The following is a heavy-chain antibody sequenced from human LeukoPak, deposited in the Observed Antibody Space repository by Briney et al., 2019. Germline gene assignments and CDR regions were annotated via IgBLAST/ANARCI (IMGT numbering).Heavy chain of an antibody. Sequence: ASVKVSCKASGYTFTGYYMHWVRQAPGQGLEWMGMINPGAGDTTYAQKFQNRVTMTRDTSTSTVYMELSSLRSEDTAMYYCARTYGSGSYYKYYYDYWGQGALVTVSS. D-gene: IGHD3-10*01. CDR1: GYTFTGYY. V-gene: IGHV1-46*01. CDR2: INPGAGDT. CDR3: ARTYGSGSYYKYYYDY. J-gene: IGHJ4*02.